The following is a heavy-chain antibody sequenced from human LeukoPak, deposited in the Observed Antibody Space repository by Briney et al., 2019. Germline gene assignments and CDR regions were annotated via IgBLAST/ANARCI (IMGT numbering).Heavy chain of an antibody. Sequence: ASVKVSCKASGGTFSSYAISWVRQAPGQGLEWMGRIIPILGIANYAQKFQGRVTITADKSTSTAYMELSSLRSEGTAVYYCARDWPQWLRGYYFDYWGQGTLVTVSS. V-gene: IGHV1-69*04. D-gene: IGHD5-12*01. CDR3: ARDWPQWLRGYYFDY. CDR2: IIPILGIA. CDR1: GGTFSSYA. J-gene: IGHJ4*02.